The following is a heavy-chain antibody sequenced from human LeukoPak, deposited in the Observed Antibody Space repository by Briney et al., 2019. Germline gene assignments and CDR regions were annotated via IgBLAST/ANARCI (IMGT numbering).Heavy chain of an antibody. J-gene: IGHJ4*02. V-gene: IGHV1-2*02. CDR2: INPNSGGT. Sequence: ASVKVSCKASGYTFTGYYMHWVRRAPGQGLEWMGWINPNSGGTNYAQKFQGRVTMTRDTSISTAYMELSRLRSEDTAVYYCARVDGYNTLPLWGQGTLVTVSS. CDR1: GYTFTGYY. CDR3: ARVDGYNTLPL. D-gene: IGHD5-24*01.